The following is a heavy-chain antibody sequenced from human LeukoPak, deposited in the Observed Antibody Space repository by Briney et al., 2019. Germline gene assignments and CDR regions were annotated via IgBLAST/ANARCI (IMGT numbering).Heavy chain of an antibody. V-gene: IGHV3-30*02. D-gene: IGHD1-26*01. CDR2: IRYDGSNK. Sequence: GGSLRLSCAAPGFTFSSYGMHWVRQAPGKGLEWVAFIRYDGSNKYYADSVKGRFTISRDNSKNTLYLQMNSLRAEDTAVYYCAKDQSIVGATIFDYWGQGTLVTVSS. CDR1: GFTFSSYG. J-gene: IGHJ4*02. CDR3: AKDQSIVGATIFDY.